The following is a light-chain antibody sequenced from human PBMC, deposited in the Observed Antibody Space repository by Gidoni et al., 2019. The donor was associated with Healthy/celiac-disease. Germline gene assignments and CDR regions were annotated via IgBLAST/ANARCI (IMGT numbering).Light chain of an antibody. J-gene: IGLJ3*02. Sequence: QSVLTQPHSVAEATGQRVTISCTGSSSNIGAGYDVHWYQQLPGTAPKLLIYGNSNRPSGVPDRFSGSKSGTSASLAITGLQAEDEADYYCQSYDSSLSGSVFGGGTKLTVL. V-gene: IGLV1-40*01. CDR3: QSYDSSLSGSV. CDR1: SSNIGAGYD. CDR2: GNS.